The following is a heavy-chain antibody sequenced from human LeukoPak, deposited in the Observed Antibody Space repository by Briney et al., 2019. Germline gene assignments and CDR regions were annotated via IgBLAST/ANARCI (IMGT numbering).Heavy chain of an antibody. Sequence: GGSLRLSCAASGFTFSTYAMSWVRQAPGKGLERVSAISGSGANRYHAESVKGRFTISRDNSKNTLYLQMNSLRAEDTAVYYCAKDRPHPSAEPTNFDYWGQGTLVTVSS. CDR1: GFTFSTYA. D-gene: IGHD1-14*01. J-gene: IGHJ4*02. CDR2: ISGSGANR. CDR3: AKDRPHPSAEPTNFDY. V-gene: IGHV3-23*01.